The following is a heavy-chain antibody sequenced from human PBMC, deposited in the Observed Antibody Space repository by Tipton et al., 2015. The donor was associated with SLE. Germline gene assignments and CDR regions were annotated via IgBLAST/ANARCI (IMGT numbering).Heavy chain of an antibody. CDR3: ARGVGEVGRFGAFDI. V-gene: IGHV3-30*04. CDR1: GFIFSTYA. D-gene: IGHD3-16*01. J-gene: IGHJ3*02. Sequence: SLRLSCAASGFIFSTYAMHWVRQAPGKGLEWVAVISYDEINKFYADSVKGRFTISRDISKNTLYLQMSGLRPVDTAVYYCARGVGEVGRFGAFDIWGQGTMVSVSS. CDR2: ISYDEINK.